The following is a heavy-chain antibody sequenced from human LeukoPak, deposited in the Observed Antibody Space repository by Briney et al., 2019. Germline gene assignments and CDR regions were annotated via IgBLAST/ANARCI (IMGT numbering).Heavy chain of an antibody. CDR3: ARSLPRGFDWFYFDY. CDR1: GFTFSSYA. Sequence: GGSLRLSCAASGFTFSSYAMSWVRQAPGKGLEWVSAISGSGGSTYYADSVKGRFTISRDNSKNTLYLQMNSLRAEDTAVYYCARSLPRGFDWFYFDYWGQGTLVTVSS. D-gene: IGHD3-9*01. V-gene: IGHV3-23*01. J-gene: IGHJ4*02. CDR2: ISGSGGST.